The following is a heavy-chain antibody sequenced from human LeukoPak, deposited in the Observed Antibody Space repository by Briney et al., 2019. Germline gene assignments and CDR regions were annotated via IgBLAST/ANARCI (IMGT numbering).Heavy chain of an antibody. CDR1: GYTFTSYD. D-gene: IGHD3-10*01. J-gene: IGHJ5*02. CDR2: MNPNSGNA. CDR3: ARDGSGTYWAYYNWFDP. V-gene: IGHV1-8*01. Sequence: ASVKVSCKASGYTFTSYDINWVRQATGQDLEWMGWMNPNSGNAGYAQKFQGRVTMTRNTSISTAYMELSNLRPEDTAVYYCARDGSGTYWAYYNWFDPWGQGTLVTVSS.